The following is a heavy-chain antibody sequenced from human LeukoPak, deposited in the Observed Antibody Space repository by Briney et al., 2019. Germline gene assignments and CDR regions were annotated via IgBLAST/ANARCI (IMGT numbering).Heavy chain of an antibody. Sequence: RASVKVSCKASGYTFTSYDINWVRQATGQGLEWMGWMNPNSGNTGYAQKFQGRVTMTRNTSISTAYMELSSLRSEDTAVYYCARVWRAIGGATIYYYYYMDVWGKGTTVTISS. D-gene: IGHD1-26*01. V-gene: IGHV1-8*01. CDR1: GYTFTSYD. J-gene: IGHJ6*03. CDR2: MNPNSGNT. CDR3: ARVWRAIGGATIYYYYYMDV.